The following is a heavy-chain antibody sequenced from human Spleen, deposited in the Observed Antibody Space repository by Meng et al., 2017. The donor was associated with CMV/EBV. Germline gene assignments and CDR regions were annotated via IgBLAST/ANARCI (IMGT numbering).Heavy chain of an antibody. D-gene: IGHD3-3*01. J-gene: IGHJ6*02. V-gene: IGHV3-23*01. CDR2: INRSGGRT. CDR3: AKAKDFWSDYFFYGMDV. CDR1: GFSFSSHV. Sequence: GGSLRLSCAASGFSFSSHVMSWVRQAPGKGLEWVSSINRSGGRTYYADSVQGRFNISRDNSKNTLFLQMNSLRAEDTAAYYCAKAKDFWSDYFFYGMDVWGQGTTVTVSS.